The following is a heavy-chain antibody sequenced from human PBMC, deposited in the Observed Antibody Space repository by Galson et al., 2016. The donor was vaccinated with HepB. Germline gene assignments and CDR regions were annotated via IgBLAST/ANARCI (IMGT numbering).Heavy chain of an antibody. Sequence: SETLSLTCSVSGGSISHYYWSWIRQPPGKGLEWIGYIYYSGSTTYSPSLKSRVSMSVDTSKNQFSLRLNSVTAADTAVYYCARGLYCSRTTCYTAPFEYWGQGAPVTVSS. J-gene: IGHJ4*02. V-gene: IGHV4-59*01. CDR1: GGSISHYY. D-gene: IGHD2-2*02. CDR3: ARGLYCSRTTCYTAPFEY. CDR2: IYYSGST.